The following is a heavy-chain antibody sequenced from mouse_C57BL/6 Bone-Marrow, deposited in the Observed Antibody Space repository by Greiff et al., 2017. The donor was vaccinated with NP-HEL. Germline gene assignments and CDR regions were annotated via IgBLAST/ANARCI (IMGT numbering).Heavy chain of an antibody. Sequence: EVKLVESGGGLVKPGGSLKLSCAASGFTFSSYTMSWVRQTPEKRLEWVATISGGGGNTYYPDSVKGRFTISRDNAKNTLYLQMSSLRSEDTALYYCARLYGSSYVGYFDYWGQGTTLTVSS. CDR3: ARLYGSSYVGYFDY. D-gene: IGHD1-1*01. CDR1: GFTFSSYT. CDR2: ISGGGGNT. V-gene: IGHV5-9*01. J-gene: IGHJ2*01.